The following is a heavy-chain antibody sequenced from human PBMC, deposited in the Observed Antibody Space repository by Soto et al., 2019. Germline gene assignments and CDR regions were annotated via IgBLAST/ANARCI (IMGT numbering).Heavy chain of an antibody. CDR3: ARGGYSGYDVFYFDY. Sequence: ASVKVSCKASGYTFTSYAMHWVRQAPGQRLEWMGWINAGNGNTKYSQKFQGRVTITRDTSASTAYMELSSLRSEDTAVYYCARGGYSGYDVFYFDYWGQGTLVTVSS. D-gene: IGHD5-12*01. CDR1: GYTFTSYA. CDR2: INAGNGNT. V-gene: IGHV1-3*01. J-gene: IGHJ4*02.